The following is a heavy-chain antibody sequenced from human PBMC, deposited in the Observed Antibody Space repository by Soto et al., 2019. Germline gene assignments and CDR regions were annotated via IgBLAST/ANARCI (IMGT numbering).Heavy chain of an antibody. Sequence: QVQLVQSGAEVKKPGASVKVSCKASGYTFTSYGISWVRQAPGQGLEWMGWISAYNGNTNYAQKLQGRVTMTTDTSXSXXHMKLRRLRSDATAVYYCAREPGVTLVRERDGMDVRGQGTTVTGSS. CDR1: GYTFTSYG. D-gene: IGHD3-10*01. V-gene: IGHV1-18*01. CDR3: AREPGVTLVRERDGMDV. CDR2: ISAYNGNT. J-gene: IGHJ6*02.